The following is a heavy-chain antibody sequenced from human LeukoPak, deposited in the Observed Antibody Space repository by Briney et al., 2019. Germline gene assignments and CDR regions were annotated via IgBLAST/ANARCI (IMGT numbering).Heavy chain of an antibody. J-gene: IGHJ6*02. CDR3: ARVSYYGSGSYSGMDV. Sequence: GASVKVSCKASGYTFTSYGISWLRQAPGQGLEWMGWISAYNGNTNYAQKLQGRVTMTTDTSTSTAYMELRGLRSDDTAVYYCARVSYYGSGSYSGMDVWGQGTTVTVSS. D-gene: IGHD3-10*01. CDR1: GYTFTSYG. CDR2: ISAYNGNT. V-gene: IGHV1-18*01.